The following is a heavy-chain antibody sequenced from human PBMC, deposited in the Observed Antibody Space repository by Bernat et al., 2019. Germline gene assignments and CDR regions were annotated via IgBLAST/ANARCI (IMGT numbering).Heavy chain of an antibody. CDR3: IRENDAFDI. Sequence: QVQVVESGGGVVQPGRSLRLSCAASGLRFRTCALHWVGQAPGKGWEWVALITYDGSNKYYADSVKGRFTSSRDNSKNTLYLQLNSLRAEETAVYYCIRENDAFDIWGQGTMVTVSS. CDR2: ITYDGSNK. V-gene: IGHV3-30-3*01. CDR1: GLRFRTCA. J-gene: IGHJ3*02.